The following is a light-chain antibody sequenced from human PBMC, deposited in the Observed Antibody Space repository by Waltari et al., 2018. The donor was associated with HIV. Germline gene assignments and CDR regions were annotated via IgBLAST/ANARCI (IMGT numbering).Light chain of an antibody. CDR3: FLSYNGARV. J-gene: IGLJ3*02. V-gene: IGLV7-46*01. CDR1: TGPVTNGHY. Sequence: QAVVTQEPSLTVSPGATVTLTCESSTGPVTNGHYPYWLQQRPCQSPMTLLFDTTKKPSWTPARFSDSLLGGKAALTLSGAQPDDEAEYYCFLSYNGARVFGGGTRVTVL. CDR2: DTT.